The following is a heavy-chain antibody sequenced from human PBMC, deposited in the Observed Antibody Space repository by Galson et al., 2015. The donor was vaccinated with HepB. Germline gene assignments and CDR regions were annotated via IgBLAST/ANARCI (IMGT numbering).Heavy chain of an antibody. D-gene: IGHD1-26*01. V-gene: IGHV3-73*01. J-gene: IGHJ3*02. CDR1: GFTFSGSA. Sequence: SLRLSCAASGFTFSGSAMHWVRQASGKGLEWVGRIRNKANSHATTYAASMKGRFTISRDDSKNTAYLQLNSLNTEDTAVYYCTRPTSGSYEPRIVAFDIWGQGTVVTVSS. CDR3: TRPTSGSYEPRIVAFDI. CDR2: IRNKANSHAT.